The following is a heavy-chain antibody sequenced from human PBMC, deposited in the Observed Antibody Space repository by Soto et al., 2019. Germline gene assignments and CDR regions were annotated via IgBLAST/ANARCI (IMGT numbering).Heavy chain of an antibody. CDR2: IYQSGTT. V-gene: IGHV4-30-2*01. D-gene: IGHD3-22*01. Sequence: SETLSLTCDVSGGPISSGGFSLNWIRQPPGKCLEWIGNIYQSGTTDYNPSLKSRVTISVDRSKNQFSLKLSSVTAADTAVYYCARDNRSGYYFDYWGQG. CDR1: GGPISSGGFS. CDR3: ARDNRSGYYFDY. J-gene: IGHJ4*02.